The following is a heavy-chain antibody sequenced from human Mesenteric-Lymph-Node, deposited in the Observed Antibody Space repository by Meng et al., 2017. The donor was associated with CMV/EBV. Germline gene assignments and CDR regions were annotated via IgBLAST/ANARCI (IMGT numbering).Heavy chain of an antibody. D-gene: IGHD3-22*01. CDR3: ARDYDSSLDY. CDR2: IYYSGST. J-gene: IGHJ4*02. CDR1: GGSVSSGSYY. V-gene: IGHV4-61*01. Sequence: SETLSLTCTVSGGSVSSGSYYWSWIRQPPGKGLEWIGYIYYSGSTNYNPSLKSRVTISVDTSKNQFSLKLSSVTAADMAVYYCARDYDSSLDYWGQGTLVTVSS.